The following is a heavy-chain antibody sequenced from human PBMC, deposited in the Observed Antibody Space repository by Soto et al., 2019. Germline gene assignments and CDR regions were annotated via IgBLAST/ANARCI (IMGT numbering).Heavy chain of an antibody. V-gene: IGHV3-48*02. Sequence: GGSLRLSCAASGFTFSNYSMNWVRQAPGKGLEWVSYITGGGATVYYADSVKGRFTISRDNAKNSLYLQMNSLRDEDTAVYYCTTSGSHEHWGQGTLVTAPQ. CDR1: GFTFSNYS. D-gene: IGHD2-15*01. CDR2: ITGGGATV. J-gene: IGHJ4*02. CDR3: TTSGSHEH.